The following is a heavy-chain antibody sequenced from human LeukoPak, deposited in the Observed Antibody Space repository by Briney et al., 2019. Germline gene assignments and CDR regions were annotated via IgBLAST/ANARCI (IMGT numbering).Heavy chain of an antibody. Sequence: EASVKVSCKASGGTFSSYAISWVRQAPGQGLEWMGRIIPIFGTANYAQKFQGRVTITTDESTSTAYMELSSLRSEDTAVYCCARDPPTMVRGSEFINWFDPWGQGTLVTVSS. J-gene: IGHJ5*02. CDR1: GGTFSSYA. D-gene: IGHD3-10*01. CDR3: ARDPPTMVRGSEFINWFDP. V-gene: IGHV1-69*05. CDR2: IIPIFGTA.